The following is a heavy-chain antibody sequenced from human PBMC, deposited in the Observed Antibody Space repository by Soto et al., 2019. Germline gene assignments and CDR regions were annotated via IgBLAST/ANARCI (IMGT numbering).Heavy chain of an antibody. CDR3: ARDTAREYGMDV. CDR1: GGSISSGDYY. Sequence: SETLSLTCTVSGGSISSGDYYWSWIRQPPGKGLEWIGYIYYSGSTYYNPSLKSRVTISVDTSKKQFSLKLSSVTAADTAVYYCARDTAREYGMDVWGQGTTVTV. D-gene: IGHD5-18*01. CDR2: IYYSGST. J-gene: IGHJ6*02. V-gene: IGHV4-30-4*01.